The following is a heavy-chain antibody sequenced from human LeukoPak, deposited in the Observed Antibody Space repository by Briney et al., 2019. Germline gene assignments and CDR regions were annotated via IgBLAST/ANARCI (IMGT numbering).Heavy chain of an antibody. CDR1: GFSFSNYW. J-gene: IGHJ4*02. D-gene: IGHD2-15*01. CDR2: MNEDGSQK. CDR3: ARDLSGPSFY. Sequence: PGGSLRLSCAASGFSFSNYWMTWVRQAPGKGLEWVASMNEDGSQKNYGDSVKGRFTISRDNAENSLYLQMNVLRVEDTAVYYCARDLSGPSFYWGQGTLVTVSS. V-gene: IGHV3-7*01.